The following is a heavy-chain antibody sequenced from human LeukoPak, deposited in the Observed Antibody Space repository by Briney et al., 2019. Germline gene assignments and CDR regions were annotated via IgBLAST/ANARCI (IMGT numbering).Heavy chain of an antibody. V-gene: IGHV3-30-3*01. CDR3: ARDHTRRQSYYDILTGSPDWFDP. D-gene: IGHD3-9*01. Sequence: PGGSLRLSCAASGFTFSSYAMHWVRQAPGKGLEWVAVISYDGSNKYYADSVKGRFTISRDNSKNTLYLQMNSLRAEDTAVYYCARDHTRRQSYYDILTGSPDWFDPWGQGTLVTVSS. CDR1: GFTFSSYA. CDR2: ISYDGSNK. J-gene: IGHJ5*02.